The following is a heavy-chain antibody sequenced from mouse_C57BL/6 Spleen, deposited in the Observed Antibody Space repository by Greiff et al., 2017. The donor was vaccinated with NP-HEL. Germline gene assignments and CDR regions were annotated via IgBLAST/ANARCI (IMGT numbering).Heavy chain of an antibody. V-gene: IGHV14-4*01. D-gene: IGHD5-5*01. J-gene: IGHJ3*01. CDR1: GFNIKDDY. CDR2: IDPENGDT. Sequence: EVQLQQSGAELVRPGASVKLSCTASGFNIKDDYMHWVKQRPEQGLEWIGWIDPENGDTEYASKFQGKATITADTSSNTAYLQRSSLTSEDTAVYYCTTRDYQAWFAYWGQGTLVTVSA. CDR3: TTRDYQAWFAY.